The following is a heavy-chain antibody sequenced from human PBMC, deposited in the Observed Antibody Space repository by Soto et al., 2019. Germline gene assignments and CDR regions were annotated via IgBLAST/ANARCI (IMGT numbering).Heavy chain of an antibody. Sequence: PSETLSLTCTVSGGSISSYYWSWIRQPPGKGLEWIGYIYYSGSTNYNPSLKSRVTISVDTSKNQFSLKLSSVTAADTAVYYCARHGSPFDDYFGGSYRFNWFDPGGQGTLVTVSS. D-gene: IGHD3-16*02. CDR2: IYYSGST. CDR1: GGSISSYY. J-gene: IGHJ5*02. CDR3: ARHGSPFDDYFGGSYRFNWFDP. V-gene: IGHV4-59*08.